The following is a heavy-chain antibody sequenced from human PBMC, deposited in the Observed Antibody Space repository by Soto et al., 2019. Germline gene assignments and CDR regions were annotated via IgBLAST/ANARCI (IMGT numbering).Heavy chain of an antibody. J-gene: IGHJ6*03. CDR2: IYYSGST. CDR1: GGSISSYY. Sequence: SETLSLTCTVSGGSISSYYWSWIRQPPGKGLEWIGYIYYSGSTNYNPSLKSRVTISVDTSKNQFSLKLSSVTAADTAVYYCARVQIYCTNGVCYPTYMDVWGKGTTVTVSS. CDR3: ARVQIYCTNGVCYPTYMDV. V-gene: IGHV4-59*01. D-gene: IGHD2-8*01.